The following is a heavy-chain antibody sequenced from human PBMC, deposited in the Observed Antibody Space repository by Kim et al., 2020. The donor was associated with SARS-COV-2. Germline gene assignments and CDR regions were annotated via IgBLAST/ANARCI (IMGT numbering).Heavy chain of an antibody. J-gene: IGHJ6*02. D-gene: IGHD3-10*01. V-gene: IGHV3-30*18. Sequence: GGSLRLSCAASGFTFSSYGMHWVRQAPGKGLEWVAVISYDGSNKYYADSVKGRFTISRDNSKNTLYLQMNSLRAEDTAVYYCAKDFRDYGSGVYYYYGMDVWGQGTTVTVSS. CDR3: AKDFRDYGSGVYYYYGMDV. CDR2: ISYDGSNK. CDR1: GFTFSSYG.